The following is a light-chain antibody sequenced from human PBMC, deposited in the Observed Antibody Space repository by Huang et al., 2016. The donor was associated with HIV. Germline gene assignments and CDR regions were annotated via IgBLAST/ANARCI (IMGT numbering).Light chain of an antibody. V-gene: IGKV3-20*01. CDR1: QSVSSDY. CDR3: QQYGRSPFT. Sequence: EIVLTQSPGPLSLSPGGRATLSCRASQSVSSDYLGWYQQKPGRAPRLLIYGASSSATGTPDRFSGSGSGTDFTLTISRLEPEDFAVYYCQQYGRSPFTFGPGTKVDMK. CDR2: GAS. J-gene: IGKJ3*01.